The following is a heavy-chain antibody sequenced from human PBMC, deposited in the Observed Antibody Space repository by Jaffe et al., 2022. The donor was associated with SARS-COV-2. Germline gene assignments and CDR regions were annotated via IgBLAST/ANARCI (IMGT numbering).Heavy chain of an antibody. J-gene: IGHJ4*02. V-gene: IGHV5-51*01. D-gene: IGHD6-13*01. Sequence: EVQLVQSGAEVKKPGESLKISCKGSGYTFSSYWIAWVRQMPGKGLEWMGIIYPADSDTRYSPSFQGQVTISADRSISTAYLQWSSLKASDTAMYYCARLVGIIAAAGRGLDYWGQGTLVTVSS. CDR3: ARLVGIIAAAGRGLDY. CDR2: IYPADSDT. CDR1: GYTFSSYW.